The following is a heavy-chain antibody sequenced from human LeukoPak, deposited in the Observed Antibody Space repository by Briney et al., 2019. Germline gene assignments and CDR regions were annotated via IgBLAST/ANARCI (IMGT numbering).Heavy chain of an antibody. CDR2: FDPEDGET. CDR3: AAGGTAGQYSGSYFDY. J-gene: IGHJ4*02. Sequence: ASVKVSCKVSGYTLTELSMHWVRQAPGKGLEWMGGFDPEDGETIYAQKFQGRVTMTGDTSTSTVYMELSSLGSEDTAVYYCAAGGTAGQYSGSYFDYWGQGTLVTVSS. CDR1: GYTLTELS. D-gene: IGHD1-26*01. V-gene: IGHV1-24*01.